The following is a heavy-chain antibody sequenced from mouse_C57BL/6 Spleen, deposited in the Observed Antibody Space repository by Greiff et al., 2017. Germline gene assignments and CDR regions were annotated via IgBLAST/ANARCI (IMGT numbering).Heavy chain of an antibody. CDR1: GYTFTDYE. CDR2: IDPETGGT. V-gene: IGHV1-15*01. Sequence: VKLVESGAELVRPGASVTLSCKASGYTFTDYEMHWVKQTPVHGLEWIGAIDPETGGTAYNQKFKGKAILTADKSSSTAYMELRSLTSEDSAVYYCTRGRWAYWGQGTLVTVSA. J-gene: IGHJ3*01. CDR3: TRGRWAY.